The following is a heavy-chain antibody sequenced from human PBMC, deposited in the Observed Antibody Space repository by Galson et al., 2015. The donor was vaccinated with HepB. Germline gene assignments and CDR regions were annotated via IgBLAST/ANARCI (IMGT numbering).Heavy chain of an antibody. CDR3: ARVCPFLARSNPPVPLSDF. CDR2: ITGGCGGT. D-gene: IGHD3-3*01. J-gene: IGHJ4*02. Sequence: SLRLSCAASGFTFSNYSMNWVRQAPGKGLEWVSSITGGCGGTHYVDSVRGRFTISRDNSRNTVYLQMNSLRAEDTAVYYCARVCPFLARSNPPVPLSDFWGQGTLVTVSS. CDR1: GFTFSNYS. V-gene: IGHV3-23*01.